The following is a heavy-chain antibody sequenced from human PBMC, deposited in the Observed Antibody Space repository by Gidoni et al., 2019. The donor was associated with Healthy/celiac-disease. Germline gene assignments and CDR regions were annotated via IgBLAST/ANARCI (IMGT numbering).Heavy chain of an antibody. D-gene: IGHD3-22*01. J-gene: IGHJ5*02. CDR1: GGSFSGYY. V-gene: IGHV4-34*01. Sequence: QVQLQQWCAGLLKPSETLSLTCAVYGGSFSGYYWSWIRQPPGKGLEWIGEINHSGSTNYNPSLKSRVTISVDTSKNQFSLKLSSVTAADTAVYYCARGPRGWLLPRPFDPWGQGTLVTVSS. CDR3: ARGPRGWLLPRPFDP. CDR2: INHSGST.